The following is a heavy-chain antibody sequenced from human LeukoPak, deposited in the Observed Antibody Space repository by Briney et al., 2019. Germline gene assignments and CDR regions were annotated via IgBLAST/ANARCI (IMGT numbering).Heavy chain of an antibody. J-gene: IGHJ6*02. V-gene: IGHV3-66*01. CDR2: MYSGGST. D-gene: IGHD3-10*01. CDR3: PRDHGSHYYGMDV. Sequence: GGSLRLSCAASGFTVSSNYMSWVRQAPGKGLEWVSVMYSGGSTYYADTVKGRFTISRDNSKNTLYLQMNSLRDEDTDAYYCPRDHGSHYYGMDVWGQGTTVTVSS. CDR1: GFTVSSNY.